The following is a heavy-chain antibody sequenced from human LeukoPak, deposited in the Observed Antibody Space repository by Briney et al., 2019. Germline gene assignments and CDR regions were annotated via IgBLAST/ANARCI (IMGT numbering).Heavy chain of an antibody. Sequence: GGSLRLSCAASGFTFSSYEMNWVRQAPGKGLEGVSYISSSGSTIYYADSVKGRFTISRDNAKNSLYLQMNSLRAEDTAVYFCARVGALSSSWLLYWGQGTLVTVSS. CDR3: ARVGALSSSWLLY. CDR2: ISSSGSTI. D-gene: IGHD6-13*01. J-gene: IGHJ4*02. V-gene: IGHV3-48*03. CDR1: GFTFSSYE.